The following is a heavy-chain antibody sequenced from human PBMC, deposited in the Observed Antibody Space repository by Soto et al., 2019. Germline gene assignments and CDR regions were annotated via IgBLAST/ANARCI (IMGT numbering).Heavy chain of an antibody. CDR3: ARGSGPAKGYYYMDV. CDR2: INHSGST. D-gene: IGHD6-19*01. CDR1: GGSFSGYY. J-gene: IGHJ6*03. V-gene: IGHV4-34*01. Sequence: SETLSLTCAVYGGSFSGYYWSWIRQPPGKGLEWIGEINHSGSTNYNPSLKSRVTISVDTSMNQFSLKLSSVTAADTAVYYCARGSGPAKGYYYMDVWGKGTTVTVSS.